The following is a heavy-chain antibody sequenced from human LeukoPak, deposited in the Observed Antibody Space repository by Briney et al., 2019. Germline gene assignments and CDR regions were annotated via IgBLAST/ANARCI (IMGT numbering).Heavy chain of an antibody. CDR1: GGSISSYY. J-gene: IGHJ6*03. CDR3: ARVIRSTTEYYYYMDV. CDR2: IYTSGST. D-gene: IGHD4-17*01. Sequence: SETLSLTCTVSGGSISSYYWSWIRQPAGKGLEWIGRIYTSGSTNYNPSLKSRVTMSVDTSKNQFSLKLSSVTAADTAVYYCARVIRSTTEYYYYMDVWGEGTTVTVSS. V-gene: IGHV4-4*07.